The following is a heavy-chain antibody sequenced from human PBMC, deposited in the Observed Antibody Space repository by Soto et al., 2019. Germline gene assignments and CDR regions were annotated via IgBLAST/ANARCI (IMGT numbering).Heavy chain of an antibody. CDR2: IKQDGSEK. D-gene: IGHD5-12*01. Sequence: GGSLRLSCAASGFTFSSYWMSWVRQAPGKGLEWVANIKQDGSEKYYVDSVKGRFTISRDNAKNSLYLQINSLRAAYSAVYYCARDRGDGYNFDYWGQGTLVTVSS. J-gene: IGHJ4*02. V-gene: IGHV3-7*01. CDR1: GFTFSSYW. CDR3: ARDRGDGYNFDY.